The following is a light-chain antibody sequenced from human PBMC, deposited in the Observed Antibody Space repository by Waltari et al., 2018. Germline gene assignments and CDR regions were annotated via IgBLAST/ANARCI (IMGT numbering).Light chain of an antibody. J-gene: IGLJ3*02. V-gene: IGLV1-40*01. CDR3: QSYDTSLSVV. CDR2: GST. CDR1: GSNIGAGYE. Sequence: QSVLTQPPSVSGAPGQRVTISCTGSGSNIGAGYEVHWYQQLPRAAPKLLLYGSTSRPLGVPARFFGSTSGTSASLAITGLQAEDEADYYCQSYDTSLSVVFGGGTKLTVL.